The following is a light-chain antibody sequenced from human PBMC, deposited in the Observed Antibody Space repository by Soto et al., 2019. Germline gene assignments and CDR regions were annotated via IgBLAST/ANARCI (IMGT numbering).Light chain of an antibody. J-gene: IGKJ1*01. CDR2: AAS. CDR3: QQTDSTPQT. CDR1: QSIRNY. V-gene: IGKV1-39*01. Sequence: DIQMTQSPSSLSASVGDRVTISCRARQSIRNYVSWYQQKPGTAPKLLIRAASTLQSGVPSRFSGSGSGTDVTLTISSLQIEDFATYFCQQTDSTPQTFGQGTNVEI.